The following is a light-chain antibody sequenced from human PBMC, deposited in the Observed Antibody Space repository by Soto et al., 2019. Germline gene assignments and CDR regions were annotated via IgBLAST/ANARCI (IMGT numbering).Light chain of an antibody. J-gene: IGKJ5*01. V-gene: IGKV3-11*01. CDR3: QQRSNWPPKIT. Sequence: EKVMTQSPVTLSVSPGERATLSCRASQSVSSNLAWYQQKPGQAPRLLISDASTRATGIPARFSGSGSGTDFTLTISSLEPEDFAVYYCQQRSNWPPKITFGQGTRLEIK. CDR2: DAS. CDR1: QSVSSN.